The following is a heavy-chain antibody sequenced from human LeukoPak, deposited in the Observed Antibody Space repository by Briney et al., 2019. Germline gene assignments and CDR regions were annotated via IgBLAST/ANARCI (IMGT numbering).Heavy chain of an antibody. CDR1: GYTFTSYG. CDR2: ISAYNGNT. J-gene: IGHJ4*02. Sequence: GASVKVSCKASGYTFTSYGISWVRQAPGQGLEWMGWISAYNGNTNYAQKLQGRVTMTTDTSTSTAYMELRSLRSDDTAVYYCARALSPSYQPYHRDYWGQGTLVTVSS. V-gene: IGHV1-18*01. CDR3: ARALSPSYQPYHRDY. D-gene: IGHD2-2*01.